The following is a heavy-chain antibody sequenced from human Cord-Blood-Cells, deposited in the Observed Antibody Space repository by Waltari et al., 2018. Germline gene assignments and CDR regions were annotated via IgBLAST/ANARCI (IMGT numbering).Heavy chain of an antibody. CDR1: GGSISSYS. CDR2: IDYSVST. V-gene: IGHV4-59*01. J-gene: IGHJ5*02. Sequence: QVQLQASGPGLVKPSESLSLTCTVSGGSISSYSCSWIRQPRGKGLERIGDIDYSVSTNCSPAPWSRVTIAVDTSRTDFARKRSSAPAAATAVHDCARLETRGRAANWCDPWVQGTRVSVSS. CDR3: ARLETRGRAANWCDP. D-gene: IGHD2-15*01.